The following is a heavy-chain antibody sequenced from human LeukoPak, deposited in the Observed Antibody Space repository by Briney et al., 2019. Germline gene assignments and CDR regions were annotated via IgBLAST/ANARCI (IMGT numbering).Heavy chain of an antibody. V-gene: IGHV3-30-3*01. CDR1: GFTLSENN. Sequence: GGSLRLSCAASGFTLSENNVHWVRQAPGKGLEWVALISNDGNSKDYADSVKGRFTLSGDNSKTTVYLQMNSLRAEDTAVYYCARGRSGFYSIDQWGQGTLVTVSP. D-gene: IGHD5-12*01. CDR3: ARGRSGFYSIDQ. CDR2: ISNDGNSK. J-gene: IGHJ4*02.